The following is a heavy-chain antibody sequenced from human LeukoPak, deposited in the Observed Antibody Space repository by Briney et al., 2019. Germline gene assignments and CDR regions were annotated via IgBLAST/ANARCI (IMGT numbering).Heavy chain of an antibody. J-gene: IGHJ5*02. CDR1: GFTFSNAW. CDR3: ARVVAVAGNMRNNWFDP. D-gene: IGHD6-19*01. V-gene: IGHV3-7*03. CDR2: IKLDGSAK. Sequence: PGGSLRLSCAASGFTFSNAWMSWVRQAPGKGLEWVATIKLDGSAKHYVDSVKGRFTISRDNAKNSLYLQMNSLRAEDTAVYYCARVVAVAGNMRNNWFDPWGQGTLVTVSS.